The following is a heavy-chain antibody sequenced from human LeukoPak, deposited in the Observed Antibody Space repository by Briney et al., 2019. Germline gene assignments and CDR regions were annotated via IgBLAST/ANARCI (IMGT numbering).Heavy chain of an antibody. V-gene: IGHV4-38-2*02. CDR3: ACLGELSSSPHDY. Sequence: SETLSLTCTVSGYSISSGYYWGWIRQPPGKGLEWIGSIYHSGSTYYNPSLKSRVTISVDTSKNQFSLKLSSVTAADTAVYYCACLGELSSSPHDYWAREPWSPSPQ. J-gene: IGHJ4*02. CDR2: IYHSGST. CDR1: GYSISSGYY. D-gene: IGHD3-16*02.